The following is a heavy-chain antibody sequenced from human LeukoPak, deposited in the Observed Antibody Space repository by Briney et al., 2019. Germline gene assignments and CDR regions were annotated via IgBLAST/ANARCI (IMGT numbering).Heavy chain of an antibody. D-gene: IGHD3-10*01. Sequence: GESLKISCKGSGYSFTSYWIDWVRQMPGKGLEWMGIIYPSDSDTRYSPSFQGQVTISVDKSISTAYLQWISLKASDTAMYFCARRMVRGVISSPFDYWGQGTLVTVSS. J-gene: IGHJ4*02. V-gene: IGHV5-51*01. CDR2: IYPSDSDT. CDR1: GYSFTSYW. CDR3: ARRMVRGVISSPFDY.